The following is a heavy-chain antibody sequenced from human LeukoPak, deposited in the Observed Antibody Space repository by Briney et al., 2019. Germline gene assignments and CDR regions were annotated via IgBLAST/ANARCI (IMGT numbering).Heavy chain of an antibody. CDR1: GFTFSSYT. V-gene: IGHV3-30-3*01. CDR2: ISYNGSNK. Sequence: GRSLRLSCAASGFTFSSYTMHWVRQAPGKGLEWVTFISYNGSNKYYADSVKGRFTISRDNSKNTLYLQMNSLRAEDTAVYYCAKGTYDDFWSGYYGYWGQGTLVTVSS. D-gene: IGHD3-3*01. J-gene: IGHJ4*02. CDR3: AKGTYDDFWSGYYGY.